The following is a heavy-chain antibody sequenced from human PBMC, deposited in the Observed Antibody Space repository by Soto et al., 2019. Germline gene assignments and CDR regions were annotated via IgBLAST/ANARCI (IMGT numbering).Heavy chain of an antibody. CDR2: AYYSGST. Sequence: SETLSLTCSVSGSSIITSYYWGWIRQPPGKGLEWIGSAYYSGSTYYNPSLKSRVTIFVDTSKSQFSLMMGSVTAAGTGVYYCARHDWARFYGMDVWGQGTTVTVS. CDR3: ARHDWARFYGMDV. J-gene: IGHJ6*02. D-gene: IGHD2-21*01. CDR1: GSSIITSYY. V-gene: IGHV4-39*01.